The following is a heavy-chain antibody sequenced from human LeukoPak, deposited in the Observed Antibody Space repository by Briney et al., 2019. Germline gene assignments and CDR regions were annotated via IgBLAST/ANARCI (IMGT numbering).Heavy chain of an antibody. CDR1: GDSITSGSYY. CDR3: ARGNRYNWFDP. J-gene: IGHJ5*02. CDR2: IFISGGT. V-gene: IGHV4-61*02. D-gene: IGHD2/OR15-2a*01. Sequence: SETLSLTCTVSGDSITSGSYYWSWIRQPAGKGLEWIGRIFISGGTNYNPSLRSRVTMSLDTSKNQFSLKLYSVTAADTAVYYCARGNRYNWFDPWGQGTLVTVSS.